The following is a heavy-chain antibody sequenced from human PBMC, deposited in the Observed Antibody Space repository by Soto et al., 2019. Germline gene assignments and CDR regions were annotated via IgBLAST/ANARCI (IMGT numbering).Heavy chain of an antibody. J-gene: IGHJ6*03. CDR1: GFTFSSYS. CDR3: ARVARQAPTYYYYMDV. V-gene: IGHV3-21*01. D-gene: IGHD1-26*01. Sequence: GGSLRLSCAASGFTFSSYSMNWVRQAPGKGLEWVSSISSSSSYIYYADSVKGRFTISRDNAKNSLYLQMNSLRAEDTAVYYCARVARQAPTYYYYMDVWGKGTTVTVSS. CDR2: ISSSSSYI.